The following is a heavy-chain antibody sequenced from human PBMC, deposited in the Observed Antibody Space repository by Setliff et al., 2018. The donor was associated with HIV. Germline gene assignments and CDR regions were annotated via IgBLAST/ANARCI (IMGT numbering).Heavy chain of an antibody. Sequence: GGYLRLSCAASGFTFSGSWMHWVRQAPGEGLVWISRINSDGRSTIYADSVKGRFTISRDNAKNTLYLQLNSLRVDDTAVYFCASWRVHRDAFDIGGLGTMVTVS. D-gene: IGHD1-1*01. CDR1: GFTFSGSW. V-gene: IGHV3-74*01. CDR2: INSDGRST. J-gene: IGHJ3*02. CDR3: ASWRVHRDAFDI.